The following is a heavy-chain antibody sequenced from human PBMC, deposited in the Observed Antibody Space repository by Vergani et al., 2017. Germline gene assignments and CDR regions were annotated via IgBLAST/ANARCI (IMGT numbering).Heavy chain of an antibody. J-gene: IGHJ4*02. CDR3: ARDWGYSYGADFDY. D-gene: IGHD5-18*01. CDR2: ILYDGTNE. Sequence: QVQLVESGGGVVQPGGSLRLSCAASGFTFSTYGMHWVRQAPGKGLEWVALILYDGTNEYYTDSVKGRFTISRDNSKNTLYLQMNSLRAEDTAVYYCARDWGYSYGADFDYWGQGTLVTVSS. V-gene: IGHV3-30*03. CDR1: GFTFSTYG.